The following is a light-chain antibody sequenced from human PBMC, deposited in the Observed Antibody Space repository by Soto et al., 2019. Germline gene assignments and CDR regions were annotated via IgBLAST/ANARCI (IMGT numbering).Light chain of an antibody. V-gene: IGKV1-9*01. CDR3: QQVNSSPFT. J-gene: IGKJ3*01. CDR1: QGISNY. CDR2: AAS. Sequence: DIQLTQSPSFLSASIGDRVTITCRASQGISNYLAWYQQKPGKAPKLLIFAASTLQSWVPSRFSGSGSWTEFTLTISSLQPEDFATYWCQQVNSSPFTFGPGNKVDIK.